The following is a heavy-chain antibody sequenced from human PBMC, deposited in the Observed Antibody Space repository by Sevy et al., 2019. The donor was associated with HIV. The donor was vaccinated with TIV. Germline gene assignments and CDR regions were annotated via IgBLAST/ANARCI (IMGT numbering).Heavy chain of an antibody. J-gene: IGHJ4*02. CDR3: ARGGGFGELLGLGY. V-gene: IGHV1-8*01. CDR1: GYTFTTYD. CDR2: MNPSRGNT. D-gene: IGHD3-10*01. Sequence: ASVKVSCRTSGYTFTTYDINWVRQATGQGLEWMGWMNPSRGNTGSAQKFQGRLTMTRDTSTSTAYMELSSLESQDTAVNYCARGGGFGELLGLGYWGQGTLVNVSS.